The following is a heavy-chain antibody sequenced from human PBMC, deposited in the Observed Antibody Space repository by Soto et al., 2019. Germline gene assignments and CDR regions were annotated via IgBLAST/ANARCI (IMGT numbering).Heavy chain of an antibody. Sequence: PETLSLTCTVSGGSFSSFYWSWIRQPPGKGLEWIGYIYYSGNTNYNPSLKSRVTISLDTSKNQFSLKLSSVTATDTDVYYYARSPRGAVVDYNWFDPWGQGTRVTVSS. D-gene: IGHD6-19*01. V-gene: IGHV4-59*01. CDR3: ARSPRGAVVDYNWFDP. J-gene: IGHJ5*02. CDR2: IYYSGNT. CDR1: GGSFSSFY.